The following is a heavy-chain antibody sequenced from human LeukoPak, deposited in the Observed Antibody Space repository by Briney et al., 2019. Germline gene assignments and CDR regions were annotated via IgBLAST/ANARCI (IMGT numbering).Heavy chain of an antibody. CDR2: INPNSGGT. D-gene: IGHD5/OR15-5a*01. Sequence: GASVKVSCKASGYTFTGYYMHWVRQAPGQGLEWMGWINPNSGGTNYAQKFQGRVTMTRDTSISTAYMELSRLISDDTAVYYCARIRDVSFPRGAFDLWGQGTMVTVSS. CDR3: ARIRDVSFPRGAFDL. CDR1: GYTFTGYY. V-gene: IGHV1-2*02. J-gene: IGHJ3*01.